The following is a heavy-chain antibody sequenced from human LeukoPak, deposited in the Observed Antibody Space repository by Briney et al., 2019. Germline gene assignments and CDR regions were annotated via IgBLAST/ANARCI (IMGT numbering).Heavy chain of an antibody. CDR2: ISSNGGST. V-gene: IGHV3-64*01. CDR3: ARAGWELRVFDY. D-gene: IGHD1-26*01. CDR1: GFTFSSYA. J-gene: IGHJ4*02. Sequence: GGSLRLSCAASGFTFSSYAMHWVRQAPGKGLEYVSAISSNGGSTYYANSVKGGFTISRDNSKNTLYLQMGSLRAEDMAVYYCARAGWELRVFDYWGQGTLVTVSS.